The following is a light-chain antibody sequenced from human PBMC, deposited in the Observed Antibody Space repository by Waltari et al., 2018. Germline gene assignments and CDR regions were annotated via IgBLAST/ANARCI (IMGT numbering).Light chain of an antibody. CDR1: QSITRW. Sequence: DIQMTQSPSTLSASVGDRVTITCRASQSITRWLALYQQKAGKAPKLLTYKASILESGVPSRFSVGGSGTEFTLTISSLQPDDFATYYCQHYDSYSATFGRGTKVEIK. V-gene: IGKV1-5*03. CDR2: KAS. J-gene: IGKJ4*02. CDR3: QHYDSYSAT.